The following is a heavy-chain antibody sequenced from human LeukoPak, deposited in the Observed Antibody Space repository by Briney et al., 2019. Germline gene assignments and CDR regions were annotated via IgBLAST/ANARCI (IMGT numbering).Heavy chain of an antibody. D-gene: IGHD4-17*01. CDR3: AKDPLTTVTTLDWYFDL. CDR1: GFTFSSYS. V-gene: IGHV3-23*01. J-gene: IGHJ2*01. Sequence: GGSLRLSCAASGFTFSSYSMNWVRQAPGKGLEWVSAISGSGGSTYYADSVKGRFTISRDNSKNTLYLQMNSLRAEDTAVYYCAKDPLTTVTTLDWYFDLWGRGTLVTVSS. CDR2: ISGSGGST.